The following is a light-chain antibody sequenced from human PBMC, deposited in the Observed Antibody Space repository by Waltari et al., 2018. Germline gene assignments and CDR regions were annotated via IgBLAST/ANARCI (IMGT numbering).Light chain of an antibody. CDR2: DVN. CDR1: SSDVGYYNY. V-gene: IGLV2-14*01. CDR3: SSYTNYATVI. J-gene: IGLJ2*01. Sequence: QSALTQPASVSGSPGQSITISCTGTSSDVGYYNYVSWYQQHPGKATKLMISDVNKLPSGVSNRFSGSKSGNTASLTISGLQAEDEADYYCSSYTNYATVIFGGGTKLTVL.